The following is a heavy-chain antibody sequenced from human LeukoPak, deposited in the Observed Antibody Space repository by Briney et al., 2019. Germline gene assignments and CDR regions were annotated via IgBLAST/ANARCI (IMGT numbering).Heavy chain of an antibody. V-gene: IGHV3-53*01. J-gene: IGHJ4*02. D-gene: IGHD6-6*01. CDR3: ARGSSVRGKMHTYRYSSSCHCFDY. CDR1: GFTVSSNY. Sequence: PGGSLRLSCAASGFTVSSNYMSWVRQAPGKGLEWVSVIYSGGSTYYADSVKGRFTISRDNSKNTLYLQMNSLRAEDTAVYYCARGSSVRGKMHTYRYSSSCHCFDYWGQGTLVTVSS. CDR2: IYSGGST.